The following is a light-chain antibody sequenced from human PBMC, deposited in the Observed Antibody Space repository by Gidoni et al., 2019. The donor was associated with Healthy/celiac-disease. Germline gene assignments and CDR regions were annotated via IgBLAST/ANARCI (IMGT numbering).Light chain of an antibody. Sequence: DIVITQSPATLSVSPGESATLSCRASQSVCSHLAWYQQKPGQAPMLLIYGASTRATGIPARFSGSWSGTEFTLTISSLQSEDFAVYYCQQYNNWFTFGGGTKVEIK. CDR1: QSVCSH. J-gene: IGKJ4*01. CDR3: QQYNNWFT. V-gene: IGKV3-15*01. CDR2: GAS.